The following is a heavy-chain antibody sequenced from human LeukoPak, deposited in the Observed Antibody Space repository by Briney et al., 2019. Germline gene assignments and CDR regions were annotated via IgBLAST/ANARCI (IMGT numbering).Heavy chain of an antibody. D-gene: IGHD2-2*01. CDR1: GYTFTSYY. CDR3: ARDPYQLLPFDY. V-gene: IGHV1-46*01. Sequence: ASVKVACKASGYTFTSYYMHWVRQAPGQGLEWMGIINPSGGSTSYAQKFEGRVTMTRDTSTSTVYMELSSLRSEDPAVYSCARDPYQLLPFDYWGQGTLVTVSS. CDR2: INPSGGST. J-gene: IGHJ4*02.